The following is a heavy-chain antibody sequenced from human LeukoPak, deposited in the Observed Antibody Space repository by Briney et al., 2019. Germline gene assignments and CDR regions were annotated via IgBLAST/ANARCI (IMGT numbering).Heavy chain of an antibody. CDR1: GFTFSSYA. V-gene: IGHV3-23*01. Sequence: GGSLRLSCAASGFTFSSYAMSWVRQAPGKGLEWVSAISGSGGSTYNADSVKGRFTISRDNSKNTLYLQMNSLRAEDTAVYYCAKEIREHYYDSSSASFFDYWGQGTLVTVSS. J-gene: IGHJ4*02. CDR2: ISGSGGST. D-gene: IGHD3-22*01. CDR3: AKEIREHYYDSSSASFFDY.